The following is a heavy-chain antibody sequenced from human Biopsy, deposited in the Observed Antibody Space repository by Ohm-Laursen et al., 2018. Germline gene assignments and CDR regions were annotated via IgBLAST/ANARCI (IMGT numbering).Heavy chain of an antibody. D-gene: IGHD6-19*01. CDR3: ARNTGWYGDLYYFDY. V-gene: IGHV1-46*01. CDR1: GYSFTSYY. CDR2: INPSGSTT. J-gene: IGHJ4*02. Sequence: ASVKVPCKASGYSFTSYYMHWVRQAPGQGLEWTGMINPSGSTTSYPQIFQGRVTMTRDTSKSTVYMELSSLRSADTAVYFCARNTGWYGDLYYFDYWGQGTLVTVSS.